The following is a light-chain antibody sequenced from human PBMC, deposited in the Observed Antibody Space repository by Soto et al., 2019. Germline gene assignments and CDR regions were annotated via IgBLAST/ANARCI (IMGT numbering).Light chain of an antibody. CDR3: QQRSNWPPFT. CDR1: QSVTSSY. CDR2: GAS. V-gene: IGKV3D-20*02. J-gene: IGKJ5*01. Sequence: IVLTQSPGTLSLSPGERATLSCRASQSVTSSYLTWYQQKPGQAPRLLIYGASTRAAGIPDRFSGSGSGTDFTLTISSLEPEDFAVYYCQQRSNWPPFTFGQGTRLEIK.